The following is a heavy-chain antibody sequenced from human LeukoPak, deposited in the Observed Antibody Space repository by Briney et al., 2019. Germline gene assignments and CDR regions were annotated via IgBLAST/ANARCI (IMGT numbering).Heavy chain of an antibody. CDR3: ARAFYSSSWYHKEDFFDY. V-gene: IGHV4-39*07. Sequence: SETLSLTCTVSSGSISTSNYYWGWVRQPPGKALEWIGNIFYSGSTYYSPSLKSRVTISLDTSKNQFSLKLSSVTAADTAVYYCARAFYSSSWYHKEDFFDYWGQGTPVTVSS. CDR2: IFYSGST. D-gene: IGHD6-13*01. J-gene: IGHJ4*02. CDR1: SGSISTSNYY.